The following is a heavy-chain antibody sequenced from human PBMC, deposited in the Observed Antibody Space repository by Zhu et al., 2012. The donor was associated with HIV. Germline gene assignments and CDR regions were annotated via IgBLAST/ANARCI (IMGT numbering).Heavy chain of an antibody. J-gene: IGHJ5*02. Sequence: QVQLQESGPGLVKPSQTLSLTCTVSGGSISSGDYYWSWIRQPPGKGLEWIGYIYYSGSTYYNPSLKSRVTISVDTSKNQFSLKLSSVTAADTAVYYCARASVYYDSSGYYYVGWFDPGAREPWSPSPQ. CDR1: GGSISSGDYY. D-gene: IGHD3-22*01. CDR3: ARASVYYDSSGYYYVGWFDP. CDR2: IYYSGST. V-gene: IGHV4-30-4*08.